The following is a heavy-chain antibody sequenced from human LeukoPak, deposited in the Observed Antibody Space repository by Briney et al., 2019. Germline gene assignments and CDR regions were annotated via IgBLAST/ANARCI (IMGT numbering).Heavy chain of an antibody. CDR3: ARGGDVVPAAILNSSSWYSLQIKAKRQINYYYYIDV. D-gene: IGHD2-2*02. CDR2: TYYRSKWYN. V-gene: IGHV6-1*01. Sequence: SQTLSLTCAISGDSVSSNSAAWNWIRQSPSRGLEWLGRTYYRSKWYNDYAVSVKSRITINPDTSKNQFSLQLNSVTPEDTAVYYCARGGDVVPAAILNSSSWYSLQIKAKRQINYYYYIDVWGKGTTVTVSS. CDR1: GDSVSSNSAA. J-gene: IGHJ6*03.